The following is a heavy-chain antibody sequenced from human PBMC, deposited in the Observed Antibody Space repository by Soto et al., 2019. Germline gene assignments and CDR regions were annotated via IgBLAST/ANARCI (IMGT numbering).Heavy chain of an antibody. CDR1: GFTFSSYG. D-gene: IGHD6-19*01. CDR3: AKSGIAVAVIPYY. CDR2: ISYDGSNK. Sequence: GGSLRLSCAASGFTFSSYGMHWVRQAPSKGLEWVAVISYDGSNKYYADSVKGRFTISRDNSKNTLYLQMNSLRAEDTAVYYCAKSGIAVAVIPYYWGQGTLVTVSS. J-gene: IGHJ4*02. V-gene: IGHV3-30*18.